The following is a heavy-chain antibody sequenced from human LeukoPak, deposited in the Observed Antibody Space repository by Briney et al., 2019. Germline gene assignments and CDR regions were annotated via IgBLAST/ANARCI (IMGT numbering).Heavy chain of an antibody. CDR2: INHNAEMI. V-gene: IGHV3-48*02. D-gene: IGHD3-9*01. CDR1: GFPFGSYV. J-gene: IGHJ4*02. Sequence: GGSLRLSCEASGFPFGSYVMSWVRQAPGKGMEWIAYINHNAEMIFYPDFVKGRFTISRDNAKNSLYLQMNALRYEDTAIYYCARDHDWAFDLWGQGTLVTVSS. CDR3: ARDHDWAFDL.